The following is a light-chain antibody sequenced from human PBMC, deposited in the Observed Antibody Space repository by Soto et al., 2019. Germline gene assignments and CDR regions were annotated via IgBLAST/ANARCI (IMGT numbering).Light chain of an antibody. CDR2: DTS. V-gene: IGKV3-11*01. Sequence: IVWTQSPATLSLSPGERATLSCRASQSVSSYLAWYQQKPGQAPSLLIYDTSNRATGIPARFSGSGSGTDLTLTISSLEPEDFAVYYCQQRSNWPLTFGGGTKVEIK. CDR3: QQRSNWPLT. J-gene: IGKJ4*01. CDR1: QSVSSY.